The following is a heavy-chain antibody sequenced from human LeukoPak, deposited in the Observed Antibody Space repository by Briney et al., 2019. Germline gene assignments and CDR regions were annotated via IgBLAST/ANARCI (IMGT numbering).Heavy chain of an antibody. Sequence: GGSLRLSCAASGFTFSDYYMGWIRQAPGKGLEGVSYISTSSTYTNYADSVKGRFIISRDNAKNSLYLQMNSLRAEDTAVYYCARYYGDHYYFDYWGQGTLVTVSS. D-gene: IGHD4-17*01. CDR2: ISTSSTYT. CDR1: GFTFSDYY. J-gene: IGHJ4*02. V-gene: IGHV3-11*06. CDR3: ARYYGDHYYFDY.